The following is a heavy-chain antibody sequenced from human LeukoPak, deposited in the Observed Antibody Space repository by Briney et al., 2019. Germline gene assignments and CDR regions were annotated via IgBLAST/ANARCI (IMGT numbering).Heavy chain of an antibody. CDR3: AKRPGYYYDSSGYYQPTDY. D-gene: IGHD3-22*01. CDR1: GFTFSSYA. V-gene: IGHV3-23*01. J-gene: IGHJ4*02. Sequence: GGSLRLSCAASGFTFSSYAMSWVRQAPGKGLEWVSAISGSGGSTYYADSVKGRFTISRDNSKNTLYLQMYSLRAEDTAVYYCAKRPGYYYDSSGYYQPTDYWGQGTLVTVSS. CDR2: ISGSGGST.